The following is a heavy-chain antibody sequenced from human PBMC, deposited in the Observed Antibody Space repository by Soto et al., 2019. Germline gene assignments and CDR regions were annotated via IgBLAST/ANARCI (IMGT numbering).Heavy chain of an antibody. V-gene: IGHV3-49*04. Sequence: GGSLRLSCTASGFTFGDYAMSWVRQAPGKGLEWVGFIRSKAYGGTTEYAASVKGRFTISRDDSKSIAYLQMNSLKTEDTAVYYRTTPPRIVGAGVRDYWGQGTLVTVSS. CDR2: IRSKAYGGTT. CDR1: GFTFGDYA. CDR3: TTPPRIVGAGVRDY. D-gene: IGHD1-26*01. J-gene: IGHJ4*02.